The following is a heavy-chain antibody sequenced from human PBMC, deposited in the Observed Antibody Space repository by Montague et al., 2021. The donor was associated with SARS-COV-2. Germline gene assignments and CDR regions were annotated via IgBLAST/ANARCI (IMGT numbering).Heavy chain of an antibody. CDR1: GVSVSSNSYY. Sequence: SETLSLTCSVSGVSVSSNSYYWTWIRRPPGKGLEWIGYIYFNGNTFFNPSLEGRVTTSIDTSKNHFSLRLTSVTPADTAVYYCAREVVGVKTNWLDTWGQGTLVTVSS. CDR3: AREVVGVKTNWLDT. J-gene: IGHJ5*02. CDR2: IYFNGNT. D-gene: IGHD2-15*01. V-gene: IGHV4-61*03.